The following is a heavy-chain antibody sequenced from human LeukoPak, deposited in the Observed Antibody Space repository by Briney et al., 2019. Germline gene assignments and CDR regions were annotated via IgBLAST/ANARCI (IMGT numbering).Heavy chain of an antibody. CDR2: IIPIFGTA. CDR3: ARPIMITSGNAFDI. D-gene: IGHD3-16*01. Sequence: ASVKVSCKASGGTFSSYAISWVRQAPGQGLEWMGGIIPIFGTANYAQKFQGRVTITADKSTSTAYMEMSSMRSEDTDVYYCARPIMITSGNAFDIWGQGTMVTVSS. J-gene: IGHJ3*02. V-gene: IGHV1-69*06. CDR1: GGTFSSYA.